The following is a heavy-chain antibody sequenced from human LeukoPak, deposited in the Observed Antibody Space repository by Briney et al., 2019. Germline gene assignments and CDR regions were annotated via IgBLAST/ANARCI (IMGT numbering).Heavy chain of an antibody. J-gene: IGHJ5*02. D-gene: IGHD6-13*01. CDR1: GFTFDDYA. Sequence: GGSLRLSCAASGFTFDDYAMHWLRQAPGKGLEWVSLISGDGGSTYYADSVKGRFTISRDNSKNSLYLQMNSLRTEDTALYYCAKDIFASSWLPKGHWFDPWGQGTLVTVSS. CDR3: AKDIFASSWLPKGHWFDP. V-gene: IGHV3-43*02. CDR2: ISGDGGST.